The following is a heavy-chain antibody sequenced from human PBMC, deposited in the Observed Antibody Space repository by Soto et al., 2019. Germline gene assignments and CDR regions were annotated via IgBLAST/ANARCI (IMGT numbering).Heavy chain of an antibody. V-gene: IGHV3-33*01. CDR3: ARAYSSSPGPYYYYYMDV. J-gene: IGHJ6*03. CDR1: GFTFSSYG. D-gene: IGHD6-6*01. CDR2: IWCDGSNK. Sequence: WGSLRLSCAASGFTFSSYGMHWVRQAPGKGLEWVAVIWCDGSNKYYADSVKGRFTISRDNSKNTLYLQMNSLRAEDTAVYYCARAYSSSPGPYYYYYMDVWGKGTTVTVSS.